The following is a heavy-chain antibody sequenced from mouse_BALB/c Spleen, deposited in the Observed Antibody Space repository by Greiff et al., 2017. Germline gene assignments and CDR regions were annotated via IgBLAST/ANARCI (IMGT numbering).Heavy chain of an antibody. CDR3: ARYYYGSSRGYFDV. CDR1: GYSLTSDYA. Sequence: EVKLQESGPGLVKPSQSLSLTCTVTGYSLTSDYAWTWIRQFPGNKLEWMGYISYSGSTSYNPSLKSRISITRDTSKNQFFLQLNSVTTEDTATYYCARYYYGSSRGYFDVWGAGTTVTVSS. CDR2: ISYSGST. J-gene: IGHJ1*01. V-gene: IGHV3-2*02. D-gene: IGHD1-1*01.